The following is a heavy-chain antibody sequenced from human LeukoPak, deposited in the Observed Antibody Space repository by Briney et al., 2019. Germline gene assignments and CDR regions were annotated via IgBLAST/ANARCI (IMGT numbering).Heavy chain of an antibody. J-gene: IGHJ4*02. D-gene: IGHD6-13*01. V-gene: IGHV3-30-3*01. CDR3: ARDWWALAGAAGRIYFDY. Sequence: DGNNKYYADSVKGRFTISRDNSKNTLYLQMNSLRAEDTAVYYCARDWWALAGAAGRIYFDYWGQGTLVTVSS. CDR2: DGNNK.